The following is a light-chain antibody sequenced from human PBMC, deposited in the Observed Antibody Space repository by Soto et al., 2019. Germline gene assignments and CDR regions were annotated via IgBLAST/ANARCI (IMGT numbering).Light chain of an antibody. CDR1: SSDVGGYNY. CDR2: EVN. CDR3: SSYAGTPFV. V-gene: IGLV2-8*01. J-gene: IGLJ1*01. Sequence: QSALTQPPSASGSPGQSVTISCTGTSSDVGGYNYVSWYQQHPGKAPKLIIYEVNKRPSGVPDRFSGSKSGNTASLTVSGLQDEDEADYYCSSYAGTPFVFGTGTKVTVL.